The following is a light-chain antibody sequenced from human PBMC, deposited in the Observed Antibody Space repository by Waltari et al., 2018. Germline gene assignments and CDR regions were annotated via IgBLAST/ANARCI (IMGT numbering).Light chain of an antibody. J-gene: IGKJ3*01. CDR3: QRYYSAPFT. CDR1: QDTSNY. V-gene: IGKV1-27*01. Sequence: DIQMTQSPSSLSASVGDRVTITCRASQDTSNYLVWYQQKPGKVPKVLIYGASTLQSGVPSRFSGSGSGTDFTLTISSLQPEDVGTYYCQRYYSAPFTFGPGTKVDIK. CDR2: GAS.